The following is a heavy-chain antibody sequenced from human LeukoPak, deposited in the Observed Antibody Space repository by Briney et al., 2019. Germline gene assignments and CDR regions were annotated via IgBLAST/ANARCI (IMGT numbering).Heavy chain of an antibody. CDR2: INPNSGGT. J-gene: IGHJ4*02. D-gene: IGHD3-3*01. V-gene: IGHV1-2*02. CDR3: ARVEASREYDFWSGYLDY. Sequence: ASVKVSCKASGYTFTGYYMHWVRQAPGQGLEWMGWINPNSGGTNYAQKFQGRVTMTRDTSFSTAYMELSRLRSDDTAVYYCARVEASREYDFWSGYLDYWGQGTLVTVSS. CDR1: GYTFTGYY.